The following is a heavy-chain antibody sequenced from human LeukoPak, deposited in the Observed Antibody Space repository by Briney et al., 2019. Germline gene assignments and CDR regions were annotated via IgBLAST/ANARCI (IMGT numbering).Heavy chain of an antibody. Sequence: PGVSLRLSCAASGFTVSSNYMSWVRQAPGQGLEGGSGISGSGGSTYYADSLKGRFTISRDNSKNTLYLQMNSLRADDTALYYCATDSSPSGTLKYYFDNWGQGTLVTVSS. CDR1: GFTVSSNY. V-gene: IGHV3-23*01. J-gene: IGHJ4*02. CDR2: ISGSGGST. D-gene: IGHD6-25*01. CDR3: ATDSSPSGTLKYYFDN.